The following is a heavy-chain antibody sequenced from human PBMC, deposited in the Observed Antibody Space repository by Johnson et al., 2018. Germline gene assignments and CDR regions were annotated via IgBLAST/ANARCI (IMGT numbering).Heavy chain of an antibody. V-gene: IGHV3-30*18. D-gene: IGHD3-16*01. J-gene: IGHJ4*02. CDR3: AKDRRGRYGFSCSDY. CDR2: ITYDESNK. Sequence: QVQLVESGGGVVQPGRSLRLSCAASGFTFSSYGMHWVRQAPGKGLEWVAVITYDESNKYYADSVKGRFTIYRDNSKNTLYLQMKSLRAEDTAVYYCAKDRRGRYGFSCSDYWGQGTLVTVSS. CDR1: GFTFSSYG.